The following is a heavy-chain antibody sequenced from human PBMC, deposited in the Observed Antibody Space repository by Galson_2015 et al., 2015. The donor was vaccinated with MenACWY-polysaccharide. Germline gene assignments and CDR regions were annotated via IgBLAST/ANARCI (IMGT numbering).Heavy chain of an antibody. CDR1: GLTFSDAW. Sequence: SLRLSCAASGLTFSDAWMSWVRQSPGTGLQWVGRIKSKADDGTTDYAAPVKGRFTISRDDSKNTLYLQMNSLKTEDTAVYYCATAEYQRIFFDYWGQGTLVTVSS. CDR2: IKSKADDGTT. CDR3: ATAEYQRIFFDY. J-gene: IGHJ4*02. D-gene: IGHD2/OR15-2a*01. V-gene: IGHV3-15*01.